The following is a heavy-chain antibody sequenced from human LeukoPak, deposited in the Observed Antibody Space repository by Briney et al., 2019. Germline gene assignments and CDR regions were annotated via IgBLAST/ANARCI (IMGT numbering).Heavy chain of an antibody. Sequence: GGSLRLSCAASGFTFSSSWMHWVRQAPGKGLVCVSRINIDGSNTIYADSVKGRFTISRDNAKNTLYLQMNSLRHEDTAVYYCARDRDVIVTAIHYGAFDIWGQGTMVTVSS. J-gene: IGHJ3*02. V-gene: IGHV3-74*01. D-gene: IGHD2-21*02. CDR3: ARDRDVIVTAIHYGAFDI. CDR1: GFTFSSSW. CDR2: INIDGSNT.